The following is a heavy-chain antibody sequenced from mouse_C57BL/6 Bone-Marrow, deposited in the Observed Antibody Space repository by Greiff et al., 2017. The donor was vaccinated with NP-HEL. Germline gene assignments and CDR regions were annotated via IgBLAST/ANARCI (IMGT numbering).Heavy chain of an antibody. CDR2: INPSNGGT. D-gene: IGHD3-2*02. CDR1: GYTFTSYW. V-gene: IGHV1-53*01. Sequence: QVQLQQSGTKLVKPGASVKLSCKASGYTFTSYWMHWVKQRPGQGLEWIGNINPSNGGTNYNEKFKNQATLTGDKSSSTAYMQLSSLTSEDSAVYSCARDSGDTGDYWGQGTTLTVSS. J-gene: IGHJ2*01. CDR3: ARDSGDTGDY.